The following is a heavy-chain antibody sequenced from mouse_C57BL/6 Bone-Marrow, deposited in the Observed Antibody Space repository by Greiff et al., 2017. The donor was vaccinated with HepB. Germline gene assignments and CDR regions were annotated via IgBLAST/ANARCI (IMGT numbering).Heavy chain of an antibody. CDR2: INPGSGGT. CDR3: ARYDGYYFPWFAY. V-gene: IGHV1-54*01. J-gene: IGHJ3*01. Sequence: VQRVESGAELVRPGTSVKVSCKASGYAFTNYLIEWVKQRPGQGLEWIGVINPGSGGTNYNEKFKGKATLTADKSSSTAYMQLSSLTSEDSAVYFCARYDGYYFPWFAYWGQGTLVTVSA. D-gene: IGHD2-3*01. CDR1: GYAFTNYL.